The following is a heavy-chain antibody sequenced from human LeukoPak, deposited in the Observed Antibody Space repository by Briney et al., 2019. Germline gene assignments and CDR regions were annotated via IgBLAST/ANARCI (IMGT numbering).Heavy chain of an antibody. J-gene: IGHJ4*02. D-gene: IGHD2/OR15-2a*01. Sequence: SETLSLTCAVYGGSFSGYYWSWIRQPPGKGLEWIREINHSGSTNYNPSLKSRVTISVDTSKNQFSLKLSSVTAADTAVYYCARARYLIYFDYWGQGTLVTVSS. V-gene: IGHV4-34*01. CDR3: ARARYLIYFDY. CDR2: INHSGST. CDR1: GGSFSGYY.